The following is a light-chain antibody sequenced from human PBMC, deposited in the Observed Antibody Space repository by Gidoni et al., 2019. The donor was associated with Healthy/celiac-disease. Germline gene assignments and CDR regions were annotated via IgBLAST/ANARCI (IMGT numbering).Light chain of an antibody. J-gene: IGKJ2*01. CDR1: QDISNY. CDR3: QQYDNFYT. Sequence: DIQMTQSPSSLSASVGDRVTITCQASQDISNYLNWYQQKPGKAPKLLIYDASNLEIGVPSRFSGSGSGTDFTFTISSLQPEDIATYYCQQYDNFYTVGQGTKLEIK. V-gene: IGKV1-33*01. CDR2: DAS.